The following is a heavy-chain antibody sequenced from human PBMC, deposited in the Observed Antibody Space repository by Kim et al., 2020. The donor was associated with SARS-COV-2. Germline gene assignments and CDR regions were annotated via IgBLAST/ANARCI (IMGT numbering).Heavy chain of an antibody. CDR3: AKDLGPLTFDY. J-gene: IGHJ4*02. CDR2: K. Sequence: KYSPDSMKSRFTISRDNSQNTLYLQMNSLRDEDTDVYYCAKDLGPLTFDYWGQGTLVTVSS. D-gene: IGHD3-9*01. V-gene: IGHV3-30*02.